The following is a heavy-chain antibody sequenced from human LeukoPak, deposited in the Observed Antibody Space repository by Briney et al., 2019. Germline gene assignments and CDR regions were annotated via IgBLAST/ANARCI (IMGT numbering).Heavy chain of an antibody. D-gene: IGHD2-8*02. CDR2: ISANNGNT. CDR1: GYTFTSCS. Sequence: ASVNVSCKGSGYTFTSCSICWVRQAHAQGKGRVGWISANNGNTNYARNLQGRVTMTTATSTSTAYMELRSLRPDDTAVYYCARVRCTGGVCYTPGIDCWGQGTLVTVSS. V-gene: IGHV1-18*01. CDR3: ARVRCTGGVCYTPGIDC. J-gene: IGHJ4*02.